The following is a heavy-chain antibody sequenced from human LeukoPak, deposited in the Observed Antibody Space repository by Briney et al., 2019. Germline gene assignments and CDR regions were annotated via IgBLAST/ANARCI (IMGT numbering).Heavy chain of an antibody. CDR1: GGSISSGSYY. D-gene: IGHD5-12*01. Sequence: SETLSLTCTVSGGSISSGSYYWRWIRQPAGKGLEWIGRIYTSGSTNYNPSLKSRVTISVDTSKNQFSLKLSSVTAADTAVYYCARGDSGYERSFDYWGQGTLVTVSS. CDR2: IYTSGST. J-gene: IGHJ4*02. CDR3: ARGDSGYERSFDY. V-gene: IGHV4-61*02.